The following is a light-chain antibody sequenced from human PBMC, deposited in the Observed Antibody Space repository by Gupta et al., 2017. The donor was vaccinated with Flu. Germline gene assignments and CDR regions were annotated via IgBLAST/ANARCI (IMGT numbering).Light chain of an antibody. Sequence: SPATLSLSPGERATLSCRASQSVSSYLAWYQQKPGQAPRLLIYDASTRATGIPARFSGSGSGTDFTLTISSLEPEDFAVYYCQQRSNWLTFGGGTKVEIK. CDR2: DAS. CDR3: QQRSNWLT. CDR1: QSVSSY. V-gene: IGKV3-11*01. J-gene: IGKJ4*01.